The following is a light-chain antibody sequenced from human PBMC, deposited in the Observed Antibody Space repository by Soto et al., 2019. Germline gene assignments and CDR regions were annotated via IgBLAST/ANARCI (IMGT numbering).Light chain of an antibody. CDR3: SSYTSSSTQV. J-gene: IGLJ1*01. CDR2: EVS. CDR1: SSDVRGYNY. Sequence: QSALTQPASVSGSPGQSITISCTGTSSDVRGYNYVSWYQQHTGKAPKLMIYEVSNRPSGVSNRFSGSKSGNTASLTISGLQAEDEADYYCSSYTSSSTQVFGTGTKVTVL. V-gene: IGLV2-14*01.